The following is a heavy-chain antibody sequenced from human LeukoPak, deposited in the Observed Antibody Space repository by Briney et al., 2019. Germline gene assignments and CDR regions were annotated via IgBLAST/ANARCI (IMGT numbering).Heavy chain of an antibody. CDR1: GYTFTSYY. J-gene: IGHJ3*02. V-gene: IGHV1-46*01. D-gene: IGHD3-10*01. CDR2: INPSGGST. CDR3: ARDLAYGSGSPNDAFDI. Sequence: ASVKVSCKASGYTFTSYYMHWVRQAPGQGLEWMGIINPSGGSTSYAQKFQGRVTMTRDTSTSTVYMELSSLRSEDTAVYYRARDLAYGSGSPNDAFDIWGQGTMVTVSS.